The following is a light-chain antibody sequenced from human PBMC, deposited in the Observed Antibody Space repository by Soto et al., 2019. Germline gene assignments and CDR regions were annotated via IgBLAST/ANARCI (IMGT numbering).Light chain of an antibody. V-gene: IGLV2-14*03. J-gene: IGLJ1*01. CDR1: NTDIGGYNF. CDR3: SSYTTGSAEV. Sequence: QSVLTQPDSVSASLGESITLSCTGTNTDIGGYNFVSWYQQHPGKAPKLLIYDVNNRPSGISSRFSGSKSGNTASLTISGLQAEDEAEYYCSSYTTGSAEVFGTGTKVTVL. CDR2: DVN.